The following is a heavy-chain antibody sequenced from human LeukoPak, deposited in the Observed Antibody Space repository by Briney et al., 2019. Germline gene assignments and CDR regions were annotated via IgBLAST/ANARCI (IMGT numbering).Heavy chain of an antibody. V-gene: IGHV3-9*01. CDR1: GFTFDDYA. CDR3: AKSPSVVTAITAGDYFDY. D-gene: IGHD2-21*02. CDR2: ISWNSGSI. Sequence: GRSLSLSCAASGFTFDDYAMHWVRQAPGKGLEWVSGISWNSGSIGYADSVKGRFTISRDNAKNSLYLQMNSLRAEDTALYYCAKSPSVVTAITAGDYFDYWGQGTLVTVSS. J-gene: IGHJ4*02.